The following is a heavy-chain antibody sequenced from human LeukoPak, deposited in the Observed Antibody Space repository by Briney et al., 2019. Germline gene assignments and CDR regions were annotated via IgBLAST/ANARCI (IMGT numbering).Heavy chain of an antibody. D-gene: IGHD5-18*01. CDR1: GGTFSSYA. CDR2: IIPIFGTA. Sequence: GASVKVSYKASGGTFSSYAISWVRQAPGQGLEWMGGIIPIFGTANYAQKFQGRVTITADESTSTAYMELSSLRSEDTAVYYCARASRQLWLLRPFDYWGQGTLVTVSS. CDR3: ARASRQLWLLRPFDY. J-gene: IGHJ4*02. V-gene: IGHV1-69*13.